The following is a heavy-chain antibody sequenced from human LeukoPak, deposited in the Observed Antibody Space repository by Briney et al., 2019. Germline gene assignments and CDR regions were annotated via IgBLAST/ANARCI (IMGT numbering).Heavy chain of an antibody. D-gene: IGHD3-22*01. Sequence: SETLSLTCTVSGGSISSGGYYWSWIRQHPGKGLEWIGYIYYSGSTYYNPSLKSRVTISVDTSKNQFSLKLSSVTAADTAVYYCARGATYYYDSSGYHYFDYWGQGTLVTVSS. CDR3: ARGATYYYDSSGYHYFDY. CDR1: GGSISSGGYY. V-gene: IGHV4-31*03. CDR2: IYYSGST. J-gene: IGHJ4*02.